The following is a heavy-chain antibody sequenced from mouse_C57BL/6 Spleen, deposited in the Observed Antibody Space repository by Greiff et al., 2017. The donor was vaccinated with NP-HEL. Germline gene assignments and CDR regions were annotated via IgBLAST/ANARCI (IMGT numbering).Heavy chain of an antibody. V-gene: IGHV1-55*01. CDR1: GYTFTSYW. Sequence: QVQLKQPGAELVKPGASVKMSCKASGYTFTSYWITWVKQRPGQGLEWIGDIYPGSGSTNYNEKFKSKATLTVDTSSSTAYMQLSSLTSEDSAVYYCARERSSQSPFDYCGQGTTLTVSS. CDR2: IYPGSGST. J-gene: IGHJ2*01. D-gene: IGHD1-1*01. CDR3: ARERSSQSPFDY.